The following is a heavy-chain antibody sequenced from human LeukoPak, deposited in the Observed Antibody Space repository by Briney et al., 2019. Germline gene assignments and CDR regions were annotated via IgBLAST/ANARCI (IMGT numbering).Heavy chain of an antibody. CDR3: AREGLKEFSPTYYFDY. CDR1: GFTFSSYG. D-gene: IGHD3-16*02. CDR2: IRYDGSNK. J-gene: IGHJ4*02. Sequence: PGGSLRLSCAASGFTFSSYGMHWVRQAPGKGLEWVAFIRYDGSNKYYADSVKGRFTISRDNSKNTLYLQMNSLRAEDTAVYYCAREGLKEFSPTYYFDYWGQGTLVTVSS. V-gene: IGHV3-30*02.